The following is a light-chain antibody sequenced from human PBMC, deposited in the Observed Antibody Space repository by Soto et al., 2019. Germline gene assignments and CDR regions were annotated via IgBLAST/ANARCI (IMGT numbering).Light chain of an antibody. CDR2: DVS. Sequence: QSVLTQPASVSGSPGQSITISCTGTSNDVGGYNYVSWYQQYPDKAPTLIIYDVSNRPSGVSTRFSDSKSGNRASLTISGLQAEDEADYYCSSYTTTTTSCVFGTGTKVTVL. CDR1: SNDVGGYNY. V-gene: IGLV2-14*01. J-gene: IGLJ1*01. CDR3: SSYTTTTTSCV.